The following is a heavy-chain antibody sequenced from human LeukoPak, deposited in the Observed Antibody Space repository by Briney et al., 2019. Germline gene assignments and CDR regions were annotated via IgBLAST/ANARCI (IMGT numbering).Heavy chain of an antibody. V-gene: IGHV4-59*01. Sequence: SETLSLTCTVSGGSISSYYWSWIRQPPGKGLEWIGYIYYSGSTNYNPSLKSRVTISVDTSKNQFSLKLSSVTAADTAVYYCARARSDFWSGYPHSYYYMDVWGKGTMATVSS. J-gene: IGHJ6*03. CDR3: ARARSDFWSGYPHSYYYMDV. CDR2: IYYSGST. CDR1: GGSISSYY. D-gene: IGHD3-3*01.